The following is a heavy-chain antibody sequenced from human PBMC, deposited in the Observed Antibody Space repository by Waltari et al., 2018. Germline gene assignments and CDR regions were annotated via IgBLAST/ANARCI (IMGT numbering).Heavy chain of an antibody. CDR3: ARGQQLVQNYYYYYMDV. V-gene: IGHV1-69*14. J-gene: IGHJ6*03. CDR2: IMPTCGTA. D-gene: IGHD6-13*01. CDR1: GGTFSSYA. Sequence: QVQLVQSGAEVKKPGSSVKVSCKASGGTFSSYAISWVRQAPGQGLEWMGGIMPTCGTANYAQKCQGRVTITADKSTSTAYMELSSLRSEDTAVYYSARGQQLVQNYYYYYMDVWGKGTTVTVSS.